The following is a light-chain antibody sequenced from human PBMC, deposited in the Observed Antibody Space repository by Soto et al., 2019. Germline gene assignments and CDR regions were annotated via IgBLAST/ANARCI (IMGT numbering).Light chain of an antibody. CDR3: QQYGSSPTWT. V-gene: IGKV3-20*01. Sequence: ESVLTQSPGTLSLSPVERATLSCRASQSVSSNYLAWYQQKPGQAPRLLIYGASTRASGIPDRFSGSGSGTDFTLTISSLDPEDAAVYYCQQYGSSPTWTFGQGTKVDIK. J-gene: IGKJ1*01. CDR1: QSVSSNY. CDR2: GAS.